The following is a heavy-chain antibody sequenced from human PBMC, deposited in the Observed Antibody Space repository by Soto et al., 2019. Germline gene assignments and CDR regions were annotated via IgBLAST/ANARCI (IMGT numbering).Heavy chain of an antibody. CDR3: ARVDMVRGWAGTIQKQKKGYGMDV. Sequence: PSETLSLTCAVYGGSFSGYYWSWIRQPPGKGLEWIGEINHSGSTNYNPSLKSRVTISVDTSKNQFSLKLSSVTAADTAVYYCARVDMVRGWAGTIQKQKKGYGMDVWGQGTTVTSP. CDR2: INHSGST. CDR1: GGSFSGYY. J-gene: IGHJ6*02. V-gene: IGHV4-34*01. D-gene: IGHD3-10*01.